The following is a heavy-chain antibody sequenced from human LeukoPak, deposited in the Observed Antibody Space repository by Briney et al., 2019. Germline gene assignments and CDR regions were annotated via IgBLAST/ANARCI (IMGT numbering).Heavy chain of an antibody. CDR2: ISSSSSTI. Sequence: PGGSLRLSCAASGFTFSSYSMNLVRQAPGKGLEWVSYISSSSSTICYADSVKGRFTISRDNAKNSLYLQMNSLRDEDTAVYYCARAGYYGSGSYYIWGQGTLATVSS. J-gene: IGHJ4*02. CDR1: GFTFSSYS. D-gene: IGHD3-10*01. CDR3: ARAGYYGSGSYYI. V-gene: IGHV3-48*02.